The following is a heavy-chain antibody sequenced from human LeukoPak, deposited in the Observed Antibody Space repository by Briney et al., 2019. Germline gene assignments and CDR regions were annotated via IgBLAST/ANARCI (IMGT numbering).Heavy chain of an antibody. CDR1: GGSFSGYY. V-gene: IGHV4-34*01. J-gene: IGHJ4*02. D-gene: IGHD4-17*01. CDR2: INHSGST. CDR3: ARASSLKGNTVTSGPLDY. Sequence: SETLSLSCAVYGGSFSGYYWSWIRHPPGKGLEWIGEINHSGSTNYNPSLKSRVTISVDTSKNQFSLKLSSVTAADTAVYYCARASSLKGNTVTSGPLDYWGQGTLVTVSS.